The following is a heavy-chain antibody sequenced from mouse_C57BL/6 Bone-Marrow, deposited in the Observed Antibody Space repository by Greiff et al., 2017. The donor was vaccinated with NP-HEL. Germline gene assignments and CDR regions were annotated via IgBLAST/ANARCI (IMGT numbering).Heavy chain of an antibody. Sequence: EVQLQESGGDLVKPGGSLKLSCAASGFTFSSYGMSWVRQTPDKRLEWVANISSGGSYTYYPDSVKGRFTISRDNAKNTLYLQMSILKSEDTAMYYGAPTISTVVDTMEYWGQGTSVTVSS. CDR1: GFTFSSYG. J-gene: IGHJ4*01. CDR2: ISSGGSYT. CDR3: APTISTVVDTMEY. D-gene: IGHD1-1*01. V-gene: IGHV5-6*01.